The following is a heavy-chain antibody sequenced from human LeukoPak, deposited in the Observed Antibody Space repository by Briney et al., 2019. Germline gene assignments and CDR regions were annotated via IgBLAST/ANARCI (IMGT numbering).Heavy chain of an antibody. J-gene: IGHJ4*02. CDR1: GYTFTSYG. CDR2: ISAYNGNT. Sequence: ASVKVSCKASGYTFTSYGISWVRQAPGQGLEWMGWISAYNGNTNYAQKLQGRVTMTTDTSTSTAYMELRSLRSDDTAVYYCATEVAAGGPQDYWGQGTLVTVST. CDR3: ATEVAAGGPQDY. V-gene: IGHV1-18*01. D-gene: IGHD6-13*01.